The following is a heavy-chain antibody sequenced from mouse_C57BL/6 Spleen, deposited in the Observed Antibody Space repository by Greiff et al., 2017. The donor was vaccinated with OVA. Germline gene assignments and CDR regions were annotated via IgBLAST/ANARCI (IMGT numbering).Heavy chain of an antibody. V-gene: IGHV1-55*01. D-gene: IGHD3-3*01. J-gene: IGHJ2*01. CDR2: IYPGSGST. Sequence: QVHVKQPGAELVKPGASVKMSCKASGYTFTSYWITWVKQRPGQGLEWIGDIYPGSGSTNYNEKFKSKATLTVDTSSSTAYMQLSSLTSEDSAVYYCARGGLAYFDYWGQGTTLTVSS. CDR1: GYTFTSYW. CDR3: ARGGLAYFDY.